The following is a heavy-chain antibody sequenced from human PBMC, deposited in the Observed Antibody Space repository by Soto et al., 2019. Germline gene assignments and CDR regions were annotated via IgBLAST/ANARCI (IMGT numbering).Heavy chain of an antibody. CDR2: ISYDGSNK. V-gene: IGHV3-30-3*01. CDR3: ARDERSSSSGVDY. CDR1: GFTFSSYA. Sequence: GGSLRLSCAASGFTFSSYAMHWVRQAPGKGLEWVAVISYDGSNKYYADSVKGRFTISRDNSKNTLYLQMNSLRAEDTAVYYCARDERSSSSGVDYWGQGTLVNVSS. J-gene: IGHJ4*02. D-gene: IGHD6-6*01.